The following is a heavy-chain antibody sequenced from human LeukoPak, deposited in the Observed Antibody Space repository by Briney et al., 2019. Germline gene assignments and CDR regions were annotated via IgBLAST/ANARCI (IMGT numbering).Heavy chain of an antibody. CDR2: INPNSGGT. J-gene: IGHJ5*02. D-gene: IGHD1-7*01. CDR1: GYTFTGYY. Sequence: ASVKVSCKASGYTFTGYYMHWARQAPGQGLEWMGWINPNSGGTNYAQKFQGRVTMTRDTSISTAYMELSRLRSDDTAVYYCAHTPYNWNYPPTDPWGQGTLVTVSS. V-gene: IGHV1-2*02. CDR3: AHTPYNWNYPPTDP.